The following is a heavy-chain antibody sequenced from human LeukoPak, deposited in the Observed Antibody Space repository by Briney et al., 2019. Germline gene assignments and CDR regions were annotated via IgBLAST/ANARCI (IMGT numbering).Heavy chain of an antibody. CDR3: ARWNHYASGSYYPLDY. Sequence: GALRLSCAASGFIFSDYYMTWIRQAPGKGLEWLSYISSSGSTVYYADSVKGRFTISSDNASNSLYLQMNSLRADDTAVYFCARWNHYASGSYYPLDYWGQGTLVTVSS. CDR1: GFIFSDYY. D-gene: IGHD3-10*01. CDR2: ISSSGSTV. J-gene: IGHJ4*02. V-gene: IGHV3-11*04.